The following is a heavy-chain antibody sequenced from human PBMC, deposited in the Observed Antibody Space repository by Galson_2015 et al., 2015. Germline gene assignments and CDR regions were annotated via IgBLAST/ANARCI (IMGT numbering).Heavy chain of an antibody. CDR1: GFTVSSNY. CDR2: IYSGGST. D-gene: IGHD3-10*01. CDR3: ARVKILWFRESTWWFDP. Sequence: SLRLSCAASGFTVSSNYMSWVRQAPGKGLEWVSVIYSGGSTYYADSVKGRFTISRDNSKNTLYLQMNSLRAEDTAVYYCARVKILWFRESTWWFDPWGQGTLVTVSS. J-gene: IGHJ5*02. V-gene: IGHV3-53*01.